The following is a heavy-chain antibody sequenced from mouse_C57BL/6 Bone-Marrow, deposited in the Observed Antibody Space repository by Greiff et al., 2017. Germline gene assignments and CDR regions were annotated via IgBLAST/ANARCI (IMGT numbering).Heavy chain of an antibody. CDR1: GYAFSSSW. V-gene: IGHV1-82*01. J-gene: IGHJ2*01. D-gene: IGHD1-1*01. CDR3: AKYYYGSSSYYFDY. CDR2: IYPGDGDN. Sequence: VQLQQSGPELVKPGASVKISCKASGYAFSSSWMNWVKQRPGKGLEWIGRIYPGDGDNNYNGKFKGKATLTADKSSSTAYMQLISLTSADSAVYFCAKYYYGSSSYYFDYWGQGTTLTVSS.